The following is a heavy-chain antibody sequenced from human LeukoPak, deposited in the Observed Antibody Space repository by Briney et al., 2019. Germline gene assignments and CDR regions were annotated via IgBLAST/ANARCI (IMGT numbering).Heavy chain of an antibody. D-gene: IGHD2-15*01. CDR1: GYTFTSYT. V-gene: IGHV1-3*01. CDR2: INAGNGNT. Sequence: ASVKVSCKASGYTFTSYTMHWVRQAPGQRLEWMGWINAGNGNTKYSQKFQGRVTITRDASASTAYMELSSLRSKDTAVYYCAKVTVAVVVAATSNWFDPWGQGTLVTVSS. CDR3: AKVTVAVVVAATSNWFDP. J-gene: IGHJ5*02.